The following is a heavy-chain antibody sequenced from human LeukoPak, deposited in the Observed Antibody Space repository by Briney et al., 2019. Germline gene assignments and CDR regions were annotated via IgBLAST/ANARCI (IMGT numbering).Heavy chain of an antibody. D-gene: IGHD3-22*01. Sequence: PGGSLRLSCAASGFTFSSYSMNWVRQAPGKGLEWVSSISSSSYIYYADSVKGRFTISRDNAKNSLYLQMNSLRAEDTAVYYCARVKGLDYYDSSGYYFDYWGQGTLVTVSS. CDR1: GFTFSSYS. J-gene: IGHJ4*02. V-gene: IGHV3-21*01. CDR2: ISSSSYI. CDR3: ARVKGLDYYDSSGYYFDY.